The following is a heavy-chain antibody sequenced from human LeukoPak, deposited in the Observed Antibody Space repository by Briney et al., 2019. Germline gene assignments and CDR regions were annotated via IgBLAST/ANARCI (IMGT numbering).Heavy chain of an antibody. CDR1: GFTFSSYA. CDR2: ISYDGSNK. V-gene: IGHV3-30-3*01. D-gene: IGHD6-13*01. Sequence: GGSLRLSCAASGFTFSSYAMHWVRQAPGKGLEWVAAISYDGSNKYYADSVKGRFTISRDNSKKTLYLQMNSLRAEDTRVYYSAKVGYSSSTGWFDTWGQGTLVTVSS. CDR3: AKVGYSSSTGWFDT. J-gene: IGHJ5*02.